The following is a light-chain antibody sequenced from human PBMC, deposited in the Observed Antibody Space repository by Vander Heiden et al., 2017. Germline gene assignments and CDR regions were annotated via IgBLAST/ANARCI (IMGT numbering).Light chain of an antibody. CDR1: QGISNY. CDR2: AAS. J-gene: IGKJ1*01. CDR3: QKYNSAPRT. Sequence: DIKMTQYPSSLSASVGDRVTITCRASQGISNYLVWYQQKPGKVPKLLIYAASTLQSGVPSRFSGSGSGTDFTLTSSSLQPEDVATYYCQKYNSAPRTFGQGTKVEIK. V-gene: IGKV1-27*01.